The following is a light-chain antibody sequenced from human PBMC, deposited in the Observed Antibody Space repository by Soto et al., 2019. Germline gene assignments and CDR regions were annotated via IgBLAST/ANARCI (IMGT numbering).Light chain of an antibody. CDR2: KAS. V-gene: IGKV1-5*03. CDR1: QSISSW. J-gene: IGKJ1*01. Sequence: DIQMTQSPSPLSAFVGDRVTITCRASQSISSWLAWYQQKPGEAPKLLTNKASTLESGVPSRFSGSGSGTEFTLTISSLQPDDFATYYCQQYTTYSTFGHGTKV. CDR3: QQYTTYST.